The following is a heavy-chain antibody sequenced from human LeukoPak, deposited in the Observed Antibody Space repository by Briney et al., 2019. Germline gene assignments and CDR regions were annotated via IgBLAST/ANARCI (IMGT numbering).Heavy chain of an antibody. CDR3: ARGKRYCTSANCSWVFGLAYYYYIDV. CDR2: INHSGST. CDR1: GGSFSDYY. Sequence: SETLSLTCGVYGGSFSDYYWSWIRQPPGKGLEWIGEINHSGSTKYNPSLKSRVTISIDTSKNQFSLKLSSVTAADTAVYYCARGKRYCTSANCSWVFGLAYYYYIDVWGKGTTVTVSS. V-gene: IGHV4-34*01. J-gene: IGHJ6*03. D-gene: IGHD2-2*01.